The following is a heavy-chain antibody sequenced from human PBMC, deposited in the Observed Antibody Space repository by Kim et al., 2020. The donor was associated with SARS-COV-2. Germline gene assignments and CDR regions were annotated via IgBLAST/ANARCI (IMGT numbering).Heavy chain of an antibody. Sequence: SSTIYYADSVKGRFTISRDNAKNSLYLQMNSLRDEDTAVYYCAREIAAAWGQGTLVTVSS. CDR3: AREIAAA. V-gene: IGHV3-48*02. J-gene: IGHJ4*02. D-gene: IGHD6-13*01. CDR2: SSTI.